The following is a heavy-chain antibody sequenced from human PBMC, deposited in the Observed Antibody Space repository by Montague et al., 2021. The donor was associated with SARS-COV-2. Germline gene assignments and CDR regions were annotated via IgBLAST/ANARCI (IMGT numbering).Heavy chain of an antibody. CDR1: GGSISSSSHY. J-gene: IGHJ3*02. CDR3: ARDRLNTIFGVVINDAFDI. CDR2: IYYSGST. D-gene: IGHD3-3*01. V-gene: IGHV4-61*01. Sequence: SETLSLTCTVSGGSISSSSHYWGWIRQPPGKGLEWIGYIYYSGSTNYNPSLKSRVTISVDTSKNQFSLKLSSVTAADTAVYYCARDRLNTIFGVVINDAFDIWGQGTMVTVSS.